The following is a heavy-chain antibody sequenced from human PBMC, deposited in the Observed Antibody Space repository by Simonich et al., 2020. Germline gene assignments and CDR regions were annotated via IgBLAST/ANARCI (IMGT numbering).Heavy chain of an antibody. Sequence: QVQLVQSGAEVKKPGASVKVSCKASGYTFTGYYMHWGRQAPGQGLGGQGRISPNSGGTNYAQKVQGRVTMTRDTAISTAYMELSRLRSDDTAVYYCARELKGVPVGWGSQIDIWGQGTMVTVSS. CDR2: ISPNSGGT. J-gene: IGHJ3*02. V-gene: IGHV1-2*06. CDR1: GYTFTGYY. CDR3: ARELKGVPVGWGSQIDI. D-gene: IGHD6-19*01.